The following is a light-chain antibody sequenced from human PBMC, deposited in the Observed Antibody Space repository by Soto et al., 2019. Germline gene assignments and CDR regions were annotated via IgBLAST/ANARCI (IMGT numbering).Light chain of an antibody. Sequence: QSVLTQPPSVSAAPGQKVTISCSGGTSNIGYNYVSWYRQLPGTAPKLLIYDNKKRPSGIPDRFSGSKSGTSATLGITGLQTGDEADYYCGTWDSSLSAVVFGGGTKLTVL. CDR2: DNK. V-gene: IGLV1-51*01. CDR3: GTWDSSLSAVV. J-gene: IGLJ2*01. CDR1: TSNIGYNY.